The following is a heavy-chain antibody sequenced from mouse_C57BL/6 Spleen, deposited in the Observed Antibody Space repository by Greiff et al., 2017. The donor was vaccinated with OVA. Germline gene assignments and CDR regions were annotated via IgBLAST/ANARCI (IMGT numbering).Heavy chain of an antibody. D-gene: IGHD2-10*02. CDR1: GYSITSGYY. CDR3: AGYGNYPYAMDY. V-gene: IGHV3-6*01. J-gene: IGHJ4*01. Sequence: EVQVVESGPGLVKPSQSLSLTCSVTGYSITSGYYWNWIRQFPGNKLEWMGYISYDGSNNYNPSLKNRISITRDTSKNQFFLKLNSVTTEDTATYYCAGYGNYPYAMDYWGQGTSVTVSS. CDR2: ISYDGSN.